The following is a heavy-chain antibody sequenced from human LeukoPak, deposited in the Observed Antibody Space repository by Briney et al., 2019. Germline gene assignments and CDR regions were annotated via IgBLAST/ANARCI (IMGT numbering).Heavy chain of an antibody. CDR2: ISSSSSYI. CDR1: GFTFSSCS. CDR3: ARDGTTVTTYYYYYMDV. D-gene: IGHD4-17*01. Sequence: GGSLRLSCAASGFTFSSCSMNWVRQAPGKGLEWVSSISSSSSYIYYADSVKGRFTISRDNAKNSVYLQMNSLRAEDTAAYYCARDGTTVTTYYYYYMDVWGKGTTVTVSS. J-gene: IGHJ6*03. V-gene: IGHV3-21*01.